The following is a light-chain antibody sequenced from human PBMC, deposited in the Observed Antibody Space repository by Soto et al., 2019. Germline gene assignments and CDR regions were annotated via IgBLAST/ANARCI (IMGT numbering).Light chain of an antibody. CDR2: DVS. Sequence: QSVLTQPASVSGSHVQSITISCTGTSSDVGGYNYVSWYQHHPGKAPKLIIYDVSNRPSGVSIRFSGSKSDNTASLTISGLQPEDEADYHCSSYTTSNTRQIVVGTGTKVTVL. J-gene: IGLJ1*01. CDR1: SSDVGGYNY. V-gene: IGLV2-14*03. CDR3: SSYTTSNTRQIV.